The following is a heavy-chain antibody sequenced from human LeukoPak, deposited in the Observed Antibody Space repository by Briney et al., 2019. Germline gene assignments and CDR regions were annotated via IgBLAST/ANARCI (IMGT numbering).Heavy chain of an antibody. Sequence: GGSLRLSCAASAFTFSRYWTTWVHQAPGKGLEWVANINEDGSEKYYLDSVRGRFTISRDNAKNSLYLQMDGLRAEDTAVYYCARLFVYGSGAEAFDYWGQGALVTVSS. CDR1: AFTFSRYW. J-gene: IGHJ4*02. D-gene: IGHD3-10*01. CDR3: ARLFVYGSGAEAFDY. V-gene: IGHV3-7*01. CDR2: INEDGSEK.